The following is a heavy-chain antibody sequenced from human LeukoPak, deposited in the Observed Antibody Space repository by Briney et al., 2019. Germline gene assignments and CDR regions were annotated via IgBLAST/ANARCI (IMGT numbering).Heavy chain of an antibody. J-gene: IGHJ4*02. CDR1: GYTLTELS. CDR3: ATGTWPAAGSSY. Sequence: ASVKVSCKVSGYTLTELSMHWVRQAPGKGLEWMGSFDPEGGETIYPQKFQGRVTMTENTSTDTAYMELSSLRSEDTAVYYCATGTWPAAGSSYWGQGTLVTVSS. D-gene: IGHD2-2*01. V-gene: IGHV1-24*01. CDR2: FDPEGGET.